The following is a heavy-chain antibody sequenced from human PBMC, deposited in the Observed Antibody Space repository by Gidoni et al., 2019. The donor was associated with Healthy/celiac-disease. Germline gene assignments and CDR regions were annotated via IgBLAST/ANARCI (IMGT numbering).Heavy chain of an antibody. CDR2: IISSGSTI. Sequence: QVQLVESGGGLVKPGGSLRLSCAASGFTFSAHYMSWIRQAPGKGLEWVSYIISSGSTIYYADSVKGRFTISRDHAKNSLYLQMNSLRAEDTAVYYCARDPVGMRWLQQDSDYWGQGTLVTVSS. J-gene: IGHJ4*02. V-gene: IGHV3-11*01. D-gene: IGHD5-12*01. CDR3: ARDPVGMRWLQQDSDY. CDR1: GFTFSAHY.